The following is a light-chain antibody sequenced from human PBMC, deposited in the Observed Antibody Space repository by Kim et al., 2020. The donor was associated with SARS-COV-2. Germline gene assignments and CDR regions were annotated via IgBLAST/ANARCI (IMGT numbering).Light chain of an antibody. CDR2: KAS. J-gene: IGKJ2*01. CDR1: QSISSW. Sequence: DIQMTQSPSTLSASVGDRVTITCRASQSISSWLAWYQQKPEKAPKLLIYKASSLESGVPSRFSGSGSGTEFTPTISSLQPDDFATYYCQQYNSYPVTFGQGTKLEI. CDR3: QQYNSYPVT. V-gene: IGKV1-5*03.